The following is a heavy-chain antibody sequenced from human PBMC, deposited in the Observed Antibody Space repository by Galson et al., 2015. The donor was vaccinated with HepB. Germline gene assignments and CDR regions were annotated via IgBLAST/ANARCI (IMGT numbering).Heavy chain of an antibody. V-gene: IGHV3-23*01. D-gene: IGHD3-3*01. Sequence: SLRLSCAASGLIFDTYAMSWVRQAPGKGLEWVSSISGAGRNKYYADAVRGRFTISRDNSMNTMYLQMISLRAVDTAMYYCAKDPDFDFRSKKITTFDYWGRGTLVTVSS. CDR2: ISGAGRNK. CDR1: GLIFDTYA. CDR3: AKDPDFDFRSKKITTFDY. J-gene: IGHJ4*02.